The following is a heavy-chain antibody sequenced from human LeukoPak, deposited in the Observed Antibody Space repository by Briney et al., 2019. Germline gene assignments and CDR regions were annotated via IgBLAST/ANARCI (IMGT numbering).Heavy chain of an antibody. CDR2: ITWNRDNI. D-gene: IGHD6-13*01. Sequence: GGSLRLSCKVSGFTFDDYAMHWARHTPGKGLEWVSGITWNRDNIGYGDSVKGRFTISRDNAKNSLYLQMNSLRVEDTALYYCARDSGVAASEDYWGQGTLVTVSS. CDR1: GFTFDDYA. CDR3: ARDSGVAASEDY. V-gene: IGHV3-9*01. J-gene: IGHJ4*02.